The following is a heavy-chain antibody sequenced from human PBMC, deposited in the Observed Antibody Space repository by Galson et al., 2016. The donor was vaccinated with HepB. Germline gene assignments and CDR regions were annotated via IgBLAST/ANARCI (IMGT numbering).Heavy chain of an antibody. CDR1: GFNFDSYD. J-gene: IGHJ5*02. Sequence: SLRLSCAASGFNFDSYDMHWVRQVTGGGLEWVSSMGTAGETFYSDSAVGRFIISRDNAKDSLYLQMDNLPEGDTAVYYCGRDRGSLGGLWFDPRGQGTLVIVSS. CDR2: MGTAGET. CDR3: GRDRGSLGGLWFDP. V-gene: IGHV3-13*01. D-gene: IGHD3-16*01.